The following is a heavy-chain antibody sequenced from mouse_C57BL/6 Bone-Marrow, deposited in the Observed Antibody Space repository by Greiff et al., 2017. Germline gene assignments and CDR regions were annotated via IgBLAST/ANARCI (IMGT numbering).Heavy chain of an antibody. CDR2: ISSGGSYT. D-gene: IGHD2-3*01. J-gene: IGHJ2*01. CDR3: ARQGSYDGYYGY. V-gene: IGHV5-6*01. Sequence: EVQRVESGGDLVKPGGSLKLSCAASGFTFSSYGMSWVRQTPDKRLEWVATISSGGSYTYYPDSVKGRITISRDNAKNTLYLQMSSLKSEDTAMYYCARQGSYDGYYGYWGQGTTLTVSS. CDR1: GFTFSSYG.